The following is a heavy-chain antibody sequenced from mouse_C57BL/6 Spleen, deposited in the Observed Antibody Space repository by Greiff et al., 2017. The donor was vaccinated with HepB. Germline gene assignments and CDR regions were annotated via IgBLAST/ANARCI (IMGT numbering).Heavy chain of an antibody. CDR3: ARSGYDYDGRVFDY. J-gene: IGHJ2*01. CDR2: INPNNGGT. Sequence: EVQLQQSGPELVKPGASVKISCKASGYTFTDYYMNWVKQSHGKSLEWIGDINPNNGGTSYNQKFKGKATLTVDKSSSTAYMELRSLTSEDSAVYYCARSGYDYDGRVFDYWGQGTTLTVSS. CDR1: GYTFTDYY. D-gene: IGHD2-4*01. V-gene: IGHV1-26*01.